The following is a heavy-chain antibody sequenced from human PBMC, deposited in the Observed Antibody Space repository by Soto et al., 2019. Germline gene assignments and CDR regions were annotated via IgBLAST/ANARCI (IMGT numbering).Heavy chain of an antibody. J-gene: IGHJ5*02. Sequence: MLSLRCSVSGGESHVRGYYRTRNRQRPGKGLEWMGDIYYTGKTYYNPSLESRLTMSVDRSKNQFSLRLTSVTAADTAVYFCGRDLTSNANCIAPWGQGTLVTVSS. CDR1: GGESHVRGYY. V-gene: IGHV4-31*03. CDR3: GRDLTSNANCIAP. CDR2: IYYTGKT. D-gene: IGHD2-2*01.